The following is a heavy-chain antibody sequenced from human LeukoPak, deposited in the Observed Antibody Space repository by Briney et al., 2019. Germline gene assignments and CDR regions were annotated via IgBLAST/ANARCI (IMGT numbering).Heavy chain of an antibody. CDR1: GYTFTGYY. V-gene: IGHV1-2*02. CDR2: INPKSGGT. D-gene: IGHD3-3*01. CDR3: ARGTIYYDFWSGYSHFDY. Sequence: ASVKVSCKASGYTFTGYYIHWVRQAPGQGLDWMGGINPKSGGTNYALKFQGRVTMTTDTSISTAYLELNRLRSDDTAVYYCARGTIYYDFWSGYSHFDYWGQGTLVTVSS. J-gene: IGHJ4*02.